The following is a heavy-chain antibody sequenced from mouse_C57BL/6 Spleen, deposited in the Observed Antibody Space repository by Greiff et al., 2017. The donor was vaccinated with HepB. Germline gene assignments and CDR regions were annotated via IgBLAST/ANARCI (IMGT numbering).Heavy chain of an antibody. CDR2: IDPSDSYT. D-gene: IGHD2-3*01. Sequence: VQLQQPGAELVKPGASVKLSCKASGYTFTSYWMQWVKQRPGQGLEWIGEIDPSDSYTNYNQKFKGKATLTVDTSSSTAYMQLSSLTSEDSAVYYCAREGLLHYWGQGTTLTVSS. V-gene: IGHV1-50*01. CDR3: AREGLLHY. CDR1: GYTFTSYW. J-gene: IGHJ2*01.